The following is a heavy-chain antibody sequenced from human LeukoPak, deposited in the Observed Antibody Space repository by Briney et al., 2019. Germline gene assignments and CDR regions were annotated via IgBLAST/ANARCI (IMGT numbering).Heavy chain of an antibody. D-gene: IGHD6-13*01. J-gene: IGHJ4*02. Sequence: GGSLRLSCAASGFSFSSHGMSWVRQAPGKGLEWVSYISSSSSTIYYADSVKGRFTISRDNAKNSLYLQMNSLRAEDTAVYYCARDGYSSSWLLDYWGQGTLVTVSS. CDR1: GFSFSSHG. CDR3: ARDGYSSSWLLDY. V-gene: IGHV3-48*01. CDR2: ISSSSSTI.